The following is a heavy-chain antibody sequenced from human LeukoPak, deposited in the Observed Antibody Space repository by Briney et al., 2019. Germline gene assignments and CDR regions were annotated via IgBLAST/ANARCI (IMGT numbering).Heavy chain of an antibody. CDR3: AKDCGYCSGGSCYSAYYYYMDV. Sequence: GRSLRLSCAASGFSFSSYAIHWVRQAPGKGLEWVALISYNGGKKDYADSVKGRFTISRDNSKNTLYLQMNSLRAEDTAVYYCAKDCGYCSGGSCYSAYYYYMDVWGKGTTVTVSS. V-gene: IGHV3-30*04. D-gene: IGHD2-15*01. CDR1: GFSFSSYA. CDR2: ISYNGGKK. J-gene: IGHJ6*03.